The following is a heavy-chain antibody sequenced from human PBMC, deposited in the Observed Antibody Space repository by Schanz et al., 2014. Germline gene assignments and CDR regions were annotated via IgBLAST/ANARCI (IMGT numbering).Heavy chain of an antibody. CDR2: ISYDGSNK. CDR1: GFIFSSYG. J-gene: IGHJ4*02. CDR3: ARDRGYCSGGSCLTFDY. Sequence: QVQLVESGGGVVQPGRSLRLSCAASGFIFSSYGLHWVRQAPGKGLEWVAVISYDGSNKYYADSVKGRFTISRDNSKNTLYLQTNTLRAEDTAVYYCARDRGYCSGGSCLTFDYWGQGTLVTVSS. D-gene: IGHD2-15*01. V-gene: IGHV3-30*06.